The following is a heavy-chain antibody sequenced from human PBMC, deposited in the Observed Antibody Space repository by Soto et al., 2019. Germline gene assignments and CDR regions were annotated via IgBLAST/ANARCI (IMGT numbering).Heavy chain of an antibody. D-gene: IGHD3-3*01. J-gene: IGHJ6*03. Sequence: EVQLLESGGGLVQPGGSLRLSCAASGFTFSSYAMSWVRQAPGKGLEWVSAISGSGGSTYYADSVKGRFTISRDNSKNTLYLPMNSLRAEDTAVYYCAKDFPPYYDFWSGNPRWGYYYYYMDVWGKGTTVTVSS. CDR2: ISGSGGST. CDR1: GFTFSSYA. CDR3: AKDFPPYYDFWSGNPRWGYYYYYMDV. V-gene: IGHV3-23*01.